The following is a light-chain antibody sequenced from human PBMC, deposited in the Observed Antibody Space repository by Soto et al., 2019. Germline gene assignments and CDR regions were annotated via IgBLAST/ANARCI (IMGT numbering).Light chain of an antibody. CDR1: QGIRNY. V-gene: IGKV1-17*01. Sequence: IQMTHSPSSLSASVGGTVTVTCRASQGIRNYLNWFQQKPGKAPKRLISVASTLQSGVPSRFSGSGSGTEFTLTISSLETEDSATYYSLQPSTYPYPVGQGTKVDIK. CDR2: VAS. J-gene: IGKJ2*01. CDR3: LQPSTYPYP.